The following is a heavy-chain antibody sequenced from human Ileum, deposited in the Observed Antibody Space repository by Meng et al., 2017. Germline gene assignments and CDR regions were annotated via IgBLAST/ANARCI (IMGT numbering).Heavy chain of an antibody. D-gene: IGHD4-17*01. CDR3: TRSLGTTVTQASGY. CDR1: GFTFGDYA. Sequence: GGSLRLSCTASGFTFGDYAMNWVRQAPGKGLEWVGFIRSKRYGGTTEYAASVKGRFTISRDDSETIAYLQMNSLKTEDTAVYYCTRSLGTTVTQASGYWGQGTLVTVSS. CDR2: IRSKRYGGTT. V-gene: IGHV3-49*04. J-gene: IGHJ4*02.